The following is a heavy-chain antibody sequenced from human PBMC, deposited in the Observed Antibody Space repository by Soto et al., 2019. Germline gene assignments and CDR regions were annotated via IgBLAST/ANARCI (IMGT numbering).Heavy chain of an antibody. V-gene: IGHV3-30-3*01. CDR2: ISYDGNNK. Sequence: GGSLRLSCAASGFTFSTYVMHWVRQAPGKGLEWVAVISYDGNNKYYADSVKGRFTISRDNSKNTLYLQMNSLRAEDTAVYYCAREFDYWGQGTLVTVSS. J-gene: IGHJ4*02. CDR1: GFTFSTYV. CDR3: AREFDY.